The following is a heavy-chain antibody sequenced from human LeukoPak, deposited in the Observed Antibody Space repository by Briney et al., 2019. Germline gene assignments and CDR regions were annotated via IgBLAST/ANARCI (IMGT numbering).Heavy chain of an antibody. Sequence: PSETLSLTCSVSSGSFSSSSYFCGWIRQSPGMGLEWIATINYSGTTYYNPSLKSRVTTSVDTSRNQFSLMLTSVTAADTAVYYCARLRGGVQLWGDWGQGALVTVSS. CDR2: INYSGTT. J-gene: IGHJ4*01. D-gene: IGHD3-10*01. CDR3: ARLRGGVQLWGD. V-gene: IGHV4-39*01. CDR1: SGSFSSSSYF.